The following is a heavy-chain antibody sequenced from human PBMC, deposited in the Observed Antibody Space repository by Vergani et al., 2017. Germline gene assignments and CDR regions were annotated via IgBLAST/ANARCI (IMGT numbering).Heavy chain of an antibody. Sequence: EVQLLESGGGLVQPGGSLRLSCAASGFTFSSYAMSWVRQAPGKGLEWVSAISGSGGSTYYADSVKGRFTISRDNSKNRLYLQMNSLRAEDTAVYYCAREGEGGFWSGYYDYWGQGTLVTVSS. CDR2: ISGSGGST. CDR3: AREGEGGFWSGYYDY. CDR1: GFTFSSYA. J-gene: IGHJ4*02. V-gene: IGHV3-23*01. D-gene: IGHD3-3*01.